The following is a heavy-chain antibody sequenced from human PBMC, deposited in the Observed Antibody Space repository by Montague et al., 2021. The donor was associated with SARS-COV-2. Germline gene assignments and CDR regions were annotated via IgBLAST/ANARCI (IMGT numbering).Heavy chain of an antibody. Sequence: SETLSLTCTVSGGSISSYYWRWIRQPPGKGLEWIGSISYTGNTYYNPSLKSRVTISVVTSKNHFTLKLSSVTAAETAVYYCARLKRYFDSSGSPSAFDFWGQGTKVTVSS. CDR3: ARLKRYFDSSGSPSAFDF. D-gene: IGHD3-22*01. V-gene: IGHV4-59*05. CDR1: GGSISSYY. J-gene: IGHJ3*01. CDR2: ISYTGNT.